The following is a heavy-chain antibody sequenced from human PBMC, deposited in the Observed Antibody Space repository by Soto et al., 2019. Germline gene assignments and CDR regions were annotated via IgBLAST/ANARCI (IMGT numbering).Heavy chain of an antibody. J-gene: IGHJ4*02. V-gene: IGHV3-30-3*01. CDR1: GFTFSSYA. D-gene: IGHD3-22*01. CDR3: AREAKSRRFYYDSSGYGYFDY. Sequence: GGSLRLSCAASGFTFSSYAMHWVRQAPGKGLEWVAVISYDGSNKYYADSVKGRFTISRDNSKNTLYLQMNSLRAEDTAVYYWAREAKSRRFYYDSSGYGYFDYWGQGTLVTVSS. CDR2: ISYDGSNK.